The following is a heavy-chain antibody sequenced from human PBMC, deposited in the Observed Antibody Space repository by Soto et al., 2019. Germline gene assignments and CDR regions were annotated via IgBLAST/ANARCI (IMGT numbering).Heavy chain of an antibody. D-gene: IGHD1-1*01. CDR3: AKDLDPGTETSEAFDI. J-gene: IGHJ3*02. CDR1: GFTFSSYA. Sequence: GGSLRLSCAASGFTFSSYAMSWVRQAPGKGLEWVSAISGSGGSTYYADSVKGRFTISRDNSKNTLYLQMNSLRAEDTAVYYGAKDLDPGTETSEAFDIWGQGTMVTVSS. CDR2: ISGSGGST. V-gene: IGHV3-23*01.